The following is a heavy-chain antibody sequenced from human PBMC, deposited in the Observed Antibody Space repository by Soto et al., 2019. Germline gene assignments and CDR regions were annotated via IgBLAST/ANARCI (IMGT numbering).Heavy chain of an antibody. CDR2: ISGSGGST. Sequence: HPGGSLRLSCAASGFTFSSYAMSWVRQAPGKGLEWVSAISGSGGSTYYADSVKGRFTISRDNSKNTLYLQMNSLRAEDTAVYYCAKGGCSGGSCHRPYGMDVWGQGTTVTVSS. J-gene: IGHJ6*02. CDR3: AKGGCSGGSCHRPYGMDV. CDR1: GFTFSSYA. D-gene: IGHD2-15*01. V-gene: IGHV3-23*01.